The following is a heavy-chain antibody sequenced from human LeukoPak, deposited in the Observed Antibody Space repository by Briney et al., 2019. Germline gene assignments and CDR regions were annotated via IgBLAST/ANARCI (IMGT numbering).Heavy chain of an antibody. J-gene: IGHJ4*02. D-gene: IGHD3-10*01. CDR3: AKDALWFGETLYYFDY. CDR1: GFSFSKYG. V-gene: IGHV3-30-3*01. CDR2: ISYDGSNK. Sequence: GGSLRLSCAASGFSFSKYGMHWVRQAPGKGLEWVSVISYDGSNKYYAGSVKGRFTISRDNSKNTLYLQMNSLRAEDTAVYYCAKDALWFGETLYYFDYWGQGTLVTVSS.